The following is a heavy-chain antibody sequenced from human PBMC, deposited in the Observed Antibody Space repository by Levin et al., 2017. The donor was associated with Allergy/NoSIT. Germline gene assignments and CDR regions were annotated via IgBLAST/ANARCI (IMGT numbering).Heavy chain of an antibody. J-gene: IGHJ2*01. D-gene: IGHD7-27*01. V-gene: IGHV3-23*01. Sequence: PGGSLRLSCAASGFTFSNYAMSWVRQAPGKGLEWVSTISGSGDRTYYTDSVKGRFTISRDNSKNTLYLQMNSLRAEDTAVYHCAKKLGTGVGWYFDLWGRGTLVTVSS. CDR1: GFTFSNYA. CDR2: ISGSGDRT. CDR3: AKKLGTGVGWYFDL.